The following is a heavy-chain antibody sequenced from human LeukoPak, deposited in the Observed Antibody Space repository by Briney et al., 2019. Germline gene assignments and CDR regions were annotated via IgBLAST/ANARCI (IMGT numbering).Heavy chain of an antibody. V-gene: IGHV5-51*01. CDR3: ARPSLLEWPPNAFDI. J-gene: IGHJ3*02. Sequence: GESLKISCKGSGYSFTSYWIGWVRQMPGKGLEWMGIIYPGDSDTRYSPSFQGQVTISADKSVSTAYLQWSSLKASDTAMYYCARPSLLEWPPNAFDIWGQGTMVTVSS. CDR1: GYSFTSYW. D-gene: IGHD3-3*02. CDR2: IYPGDSDT.